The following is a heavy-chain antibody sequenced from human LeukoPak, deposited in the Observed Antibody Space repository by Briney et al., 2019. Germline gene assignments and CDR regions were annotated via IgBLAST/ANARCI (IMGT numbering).Heavy chain of an antibody. CDR3: NGFCSGGSCYTYFDY. J-gene: IGHJ4*02. CDR1: GFTFSSYE. D-gene: IGHD2-15*01. V-gene: IGHV3-48*03. CDR2: ISSSGSTI. Sequence: GGSLRLSCAAPGFTFSSYEMNWVRQAPGKGLEWVSSISSSGSTIDYADSGKGRFTISRDNGKNALYLQMNTLRADDTAVYYCNGFCSGGSCYTYFDYWGQGTLVSVSS.